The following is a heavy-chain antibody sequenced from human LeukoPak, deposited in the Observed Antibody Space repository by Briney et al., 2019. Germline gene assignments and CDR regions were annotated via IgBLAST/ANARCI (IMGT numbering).Heavy chain of an antibody. J-gene: IGHJ2*01. CDR1: GYTFTSYS. Sequence: ASVKVSCKASGYTFTSYSMNWVRQAPGQGLEYMGWINANTGNPTYAQGFTGRFVFSLDTSVSTAYLQISSLKAEDTAVYYCARDFPARDWFFDLWGRGTLVAVSS. CDR2: INANTGNP. CDR3: ARDFPARDWFFDL. V-gene: IGHV7-4-1*02.